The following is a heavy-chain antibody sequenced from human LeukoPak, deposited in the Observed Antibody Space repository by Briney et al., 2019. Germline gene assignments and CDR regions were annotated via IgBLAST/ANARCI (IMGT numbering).Heavy chain of an antibody. CDR3: SRADYYGSGSPISLDV. Sequence: GGSLRLSCAASGFTFSDYYMSWVRQAPGKGLEWVGFIRSKAYGGTTEYTASVKGRFTISRDDSKSIAYLQMNSLKTEDTAVYYCSRADYYGSGSPISLDVWGKGTTVTVSS. CDR2: IRSKAYGGTT. D-gene: IGHD3-10*01. J-gene: IGHJ6*04. CDR1: GFTFSDYY. V-gene: IGHV3-71*01.